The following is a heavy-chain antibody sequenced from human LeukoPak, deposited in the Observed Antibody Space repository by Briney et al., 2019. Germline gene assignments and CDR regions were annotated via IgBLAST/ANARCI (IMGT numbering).Heavy chain of an antibody. Sequence: PGGSLRLSCEASGFTFRSYGMSWVRQGPGKGLEWVSGISGRGGETDYADFVKGRFTISRDNSKNTLFLQMNSLRAEDTAVYYCAKDLKGLYDYVRGCYAIDIWGHGTMVTVSS. CDR1: GFTFRSYG. CDR2: ISGRGGET. J-gene: IGHJ3*02. D-gene: IGHD3-16*01. V-gene: IGHV3-23*01. CDR3: AKDLKGLYDYVRGCYAIDI.